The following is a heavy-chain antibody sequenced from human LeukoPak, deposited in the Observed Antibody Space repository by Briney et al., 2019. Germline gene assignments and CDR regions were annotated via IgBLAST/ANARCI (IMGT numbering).Heavy chain of an antibody. J-gene: IGHJ4*02. CDR3: ASRDYFDY. CDR1: GFTFNTKS. V-gene: IGHV3-48*02. CDR2: ITADSGTT. Sequence: PGGSLRLSCAVSGFTFNTKSMNWVRQAPGKGLEWVSYITADSGTTYYADSVKGRFTISRDNAKNPLYLQMNSLRDEDTAVYYCASRDYFDYWGQGTLVTVSS.